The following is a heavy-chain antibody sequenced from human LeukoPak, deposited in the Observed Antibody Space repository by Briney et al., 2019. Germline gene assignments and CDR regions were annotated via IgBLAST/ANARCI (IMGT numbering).Heavy chain of an antibody. CDR3: ASRGGSSWYFDY. CDR2: IYYSGSS. Sequence: SETLSLTCTVSGGSISTYYWSWIRQPPGKGLEWIGDIYYSGSSNYNPSLKSRVTISGDTSKSQFSLKLSSVTAADTAVYYCASRGGSSWYFDYWGQGTLVTVSS. V-gene: IGHV4-59*08. D-gene: IGHD6-13*01. CDR1: GGSISTYY. J-gene: IGHJ4*02.